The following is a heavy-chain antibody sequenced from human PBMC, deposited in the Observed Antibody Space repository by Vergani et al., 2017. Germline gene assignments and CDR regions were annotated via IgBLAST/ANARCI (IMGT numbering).Heavy chain of an antibody. V-gene: IGHV3-9*01. Sequence: VQLVESGGGLVQPGRSLRLSCAASGFTFDDYAMHWVRQAPGKGLEWVSGISWNSGSIGYADSVKGRFTISRDNAKNSLYLQMNSLRAEDTALYYCAKDRYFDLWGRGTLVTVSS. J-gene: IGHJ2*01. CDR2: ISWNSGSI. CDR1: GFTFDDYA. CDR3: AKDRYFDL.